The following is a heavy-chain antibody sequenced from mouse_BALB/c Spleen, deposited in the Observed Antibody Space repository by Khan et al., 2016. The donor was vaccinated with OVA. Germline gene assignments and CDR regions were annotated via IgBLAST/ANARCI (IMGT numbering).Heavy chain of an antibody. Sequence: EVQLQESGPELVKPGASVKMSCKASGYTFTNYVIHWVKQMPGQGLEWIGYINPYNAGPIYNENFKGKATLTSDKSSTTAYMELSSLTSEDSAVYYCARYPSSPYYAMDYWGQGTSVTVSS. CDR3: ARYPSSPYYAMDY. D-gene: IGHD1-1*01. CDR1: GYTFTNYV. J-gene: IGHJ4*01. CDR2: INPYNAGP. V-gene: IGHV1S136*01.